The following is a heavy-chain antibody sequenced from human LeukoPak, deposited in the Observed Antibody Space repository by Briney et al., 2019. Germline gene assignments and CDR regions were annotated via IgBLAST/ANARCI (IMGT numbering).Heavy chain of an antibody. CDR3: AKEGSGDSYYFDY. CDR1: GFTFSSYA. Sequence: GRSLRLSCAASGFTFSSYAMSWLRQAPGKGLEWVSAISGSGGSTYYADSVKGRFTISRDNSKNTLYLQMNSLRAEDTAVYYCAKEGSGDSYYFDYWGQGTLVTVSS. D-gene: IGHD3-10*01. CDR2: ISGSGGST. V-gene: IGHV3-23*01. J-gene: IGHJ4*02.